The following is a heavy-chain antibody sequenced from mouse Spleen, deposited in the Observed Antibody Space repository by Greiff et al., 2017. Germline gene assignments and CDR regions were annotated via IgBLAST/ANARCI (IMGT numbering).Heavy chain of an antibody. CDR3: ARFPFTTVVAEYAMDY. D-gene: IGHD1-1*01. V-gene: IGHV1-61*01. Sequence: VQLQQPGAELVRPGSSVKLSCKASGYTFTSYWMDWVKQRPGQGLEWIGNIYPSDSETHYNQKFKDKATLTVDKSSSTAYMQLSSLTSEDSAVYYCARFPFTTVVAEYAMDYWGQGTSVTVSS. CDR1: GYTFTSYW. J-gene: IGHJ4*01. CDR2: IYPSDSET.